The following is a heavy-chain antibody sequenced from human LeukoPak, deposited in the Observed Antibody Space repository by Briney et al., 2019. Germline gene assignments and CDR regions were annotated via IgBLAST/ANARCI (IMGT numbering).Heavy chain of an antibody. CDR2: IWYDGSNK. D-gene: IGHD6-6*01. V-gene: IGHV3-33*01. CDR3: ARDGGYSSSYYFDY. Sequence: GGSLRLSCAASGFTFSSYGMHWVRQAPGKGLEWVAIIWYDGSNKYYADSVKGRFTISRDNSKNTLYLQMNSLGAEDTAVYYCARDGGYSSSYYFDYWGQGTLVTVSS. J-gene: IGHJ4*02. CDR1: GFTFSSYG.